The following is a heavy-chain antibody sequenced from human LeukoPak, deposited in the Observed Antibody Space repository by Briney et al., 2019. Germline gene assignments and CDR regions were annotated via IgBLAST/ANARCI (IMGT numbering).Heavy chain of an antibody. Sequence: EASVKVSCKASGYTVTGYYMHWVRQAPGQGLEWMGWINPNSGGTNYAQKFQGRVTMTRDTSISTAYMELSRLRSDDTAVYYCARPGLSYGDNGFFFGYWGQGTLVTVSS. V-gene: IGHV1-2*02. CDR2: INPNSGGT. CDR1: GYTVTGYY. CDR3: ARPGLSYGDNGFFFGY. J-gene: IGHJ4*02. D-gene: IGHD4-17*01.